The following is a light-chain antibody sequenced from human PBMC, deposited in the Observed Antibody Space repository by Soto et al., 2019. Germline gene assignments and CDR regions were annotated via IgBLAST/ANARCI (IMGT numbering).Light chain of an antibody. CDR1: QSVSNNY. V-gene: IGKV3-20*01. Sequence: ETVLTQSPGTLSLYPGERATLSCRASQSVSNNYLAWYQQKPGQAPRLLIYGESNRATGIPDRFSGSGSGTDFTLTISRLEPEDFAVYYCPQYGSSGTVGQGTKVDIK. J-gene: IGKJ1*01. CDR2: GES. CDR3: PQYGSSGT.